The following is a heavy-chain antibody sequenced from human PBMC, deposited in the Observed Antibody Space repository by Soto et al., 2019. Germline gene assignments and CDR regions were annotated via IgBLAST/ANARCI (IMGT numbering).Heavy chain of an antibody. J-gene: IGHJ4*02. CDR1: GFTFSSYA. V-gene: IGHV3-23*01. Sequence: GGSLRLSCAASGFTFSSYAMSWVRQAPGKGLEWVSAISGSGGSTYYADSVKGRFTISRDNSKNTLYLQMNSLRAEDTAVYYCANSIEYSSSYFDYWGQGTLVTVSS. CDR2: ISGSGGST. CDR3: ANSIEYSSSYFDY. D-gene: IGHD6-6*01.